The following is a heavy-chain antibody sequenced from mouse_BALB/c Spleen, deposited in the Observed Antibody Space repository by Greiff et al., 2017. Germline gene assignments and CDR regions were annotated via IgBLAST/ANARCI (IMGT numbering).Heavy chain of an antibody. J-gene: IGHJ2*01. CDR3: ARGGIYDGYYEYFDY. Sequence: EVMLVESGGGLVKPGGSRKLSCAASGFTFSSFGMHWVRQAPEKGLEWVAYISSGSSTIYYADTVKGRFTISRDNPKNTLFLQMTSLRSEDTAMYYCARGGIYDGYYEYFDYWGQGTTLTVSS. CDR2: ISSGSSTI. D-gene: IGHD2-3*01. V-gene: IGHV5-17*02. CDR1: GFTFSSFG.